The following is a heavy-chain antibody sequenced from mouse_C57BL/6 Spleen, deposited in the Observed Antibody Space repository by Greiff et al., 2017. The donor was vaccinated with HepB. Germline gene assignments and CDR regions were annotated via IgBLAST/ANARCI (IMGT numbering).Heavy chain of an antibody. Sequence: VKLVESGPGLVQPSQSLSITCTVSGFSLTSYGVHWVRQPPGKGLEWLGVIWSGGSTDYNAAFISRLSISKDNSKSQVFFKMNSLQADDTAIYYCAKNPSYYYGSSYDAMDYWGQGTSVTVSS. CDR2: IWSGGST. V-gene: IGHV2-4*01. D-gene: IGHD1-1*01. CDR1: GFSLTSYG. J-gene: IGHJ4*01. CDR3: AKNPSYYYGSSYDAMDY.